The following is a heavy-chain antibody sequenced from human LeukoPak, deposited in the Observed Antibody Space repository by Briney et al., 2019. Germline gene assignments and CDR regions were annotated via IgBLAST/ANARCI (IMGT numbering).Heavy chain of an antibody. D-gene: IGHD2-2*01. Sequence: SETLSLTCAVYGGSFSGYYWSWIRQPPGKGLEWIGEINHSGSTNYNPSLKSRVTISVDTSKNQFSLKLSSVTAADTAVYYCAKAADIYGYFDHWGQGTLVTVSS. CDR3: AKAADIYGYFDH. J-gene: IGHJ4*02. V-gene: IGHV4-34*01. CDR2: INHSGST. CDR1: GGSFSGYY.